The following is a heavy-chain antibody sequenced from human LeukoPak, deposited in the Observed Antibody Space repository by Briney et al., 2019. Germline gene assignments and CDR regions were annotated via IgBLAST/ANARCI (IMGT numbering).Heavy chain of an antibody. V-gene: IGHV4-61*01. CDR1: GGSVSSGSYY. CDR3: ARGPSSFDY. CDR2: IYYSGST. D-gene: IGHD6-6*01. J-gene: IGHJ4*02. Sequence: PSETLSLTCTVSGGSVSSGSYYWSWIRQPPGKGLEWIGYIYYSGSTNYNPSLKSRVTISVDTSKNQFSLKLSSVTAADTAVYYCARGPSSFDYWGQGTLVTVSS.